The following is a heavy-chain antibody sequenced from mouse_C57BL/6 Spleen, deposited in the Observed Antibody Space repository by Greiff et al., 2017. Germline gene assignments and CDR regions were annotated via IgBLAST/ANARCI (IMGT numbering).Heavy chain of an antibody. Sequence: LVESGAELMKSGASVKLSCKATGYTFTGYWIEWVKQRHGHGLERIGEILPGSGSTNDNEQFKGKATCTADTSSNTAYMQLSSLTTEDSAIYYCASETAVPPPTYFDYWGQGTTLTVSS. CDR2: ILPGSGST. D-gene: IGHD1-1*01. CDR1: GYTFTGYW. CDR3: ASETAVPPPTYFDY. V-gene: IGHV1-9*01. J-gene: IGHJ2*01.